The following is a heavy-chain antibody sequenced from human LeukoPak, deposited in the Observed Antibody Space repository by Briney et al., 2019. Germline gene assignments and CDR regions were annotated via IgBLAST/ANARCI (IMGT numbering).Heavy chain of an antibody. CDR3: ASQDSYTAMVDY. J-gene: IGHJ4*02. CDR2: INHSGST. CDR1: GWSFSGYY. D-gene: IGHD5-18*01. Sequence: SETLSLTCAVYGWSFSGYYWSWIRQPPGKGLEWIGEINHSGSTNYNPSLKSRVTISVDTSKNQFSLKLSSVTAADTAVYYCASQDSYTAMVDYWGQGTLVTVSS. V-gene: IGHV4-34*01.